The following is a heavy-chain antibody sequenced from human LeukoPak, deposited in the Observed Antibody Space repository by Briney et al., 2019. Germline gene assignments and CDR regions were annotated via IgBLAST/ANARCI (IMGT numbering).Heavy chain of an antibody. Sequence: PGGSLRLSCAASGFTFSSYAMHWVRQAPGKGLEWVANIKQDGSEKYYVDSVKGRFTISRDNAKNSLYLQMNSLRAEDTAVYYCARDDEYCSSTSCYPNNWFDPWGQGTLVTVSS. V-gene: IGHV3-7*01. D-gene: IGHD2-2*01. CDR3: ARDDEYCSSTSCYPNNWFDP. CDR2: IKQDGSEK. J-gene: IGHJ5*02. CDR1: GFTFSSYA.